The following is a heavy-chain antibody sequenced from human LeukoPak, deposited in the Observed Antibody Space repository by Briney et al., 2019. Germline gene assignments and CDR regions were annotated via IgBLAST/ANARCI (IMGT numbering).Heavy chain of an antibody. V-gene: IGHV4-59*08. J-gene: IGHJ5*02. CDR2: IYYSGST. CDR1: GGSFSGYY. CDR3: ARLQVHCGGDCYTRWFDL. Sequence: SETLSLTCAVYGGSFSGYYWSWIRQPPGKGLEWSADIYYSGSTNYNPSLKSRVTISVDRSTNPFSLKLRALTAADTAVYYCARLQVHCGGDCYTRWFDLWGQGTLVTVSS. D-gene: IGHD2-21*02.